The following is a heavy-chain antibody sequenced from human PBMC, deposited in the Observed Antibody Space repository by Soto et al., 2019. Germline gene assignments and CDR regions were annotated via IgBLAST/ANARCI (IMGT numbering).Heavy chain of an antibody. CDR1: GYSFTSYW. J-gene: IGHJ6*02. CDR3: ARALITMVRGVITPLDGMDV. CDR2: IYPGDSDT. D-gene: IGHD3-10*01. V-gene: IGHV5-51*01. Sequence: GESLKISCKGSGYSFTSYWIGWVRQMPGKGLEWMRIIYPGDSDTRYSPSFQGQVTISADKSISTAYLQWSSLKASDTAMYYCARALITMVRGVITPLDGMDVWGQGTTVTVSS.